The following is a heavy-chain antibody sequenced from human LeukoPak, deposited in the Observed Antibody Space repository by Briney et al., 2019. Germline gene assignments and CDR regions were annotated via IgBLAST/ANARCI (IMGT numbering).Heavy chain of an antibody. CDR1: GGSISSYY. CDR3: ARDRLWARFDP. D-gene: IGHD1-26*01. J-gene: IGHJ5*02. V-gene: IGHV4-59*01. CDR2: IYYSGST. Sequence: NPSETLSLTCTVSGGSISSYYWSWIRQPPGKGLEWIGYIYYSGSTNYNPSLKSRVTISVDTSKNQFSLKLSSVTAADTAVYYCARDRLWARFDPWGQGTLVTVSS.